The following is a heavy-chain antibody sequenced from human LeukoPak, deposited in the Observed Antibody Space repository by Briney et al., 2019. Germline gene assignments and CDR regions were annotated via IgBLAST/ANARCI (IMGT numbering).Heavy chain of an antibody. CDR2: IIPILGIA. D-gene: IGHD3-10*01. CDR3: ARTQLLWFGELLLGDAFDI. Sequence: SVKVSCKASGGTFSSYAISWVRQAPGQGLEWMGRIIPILGIANYAQKFQGRVTITADKSTSTAYMELSSLRSEDTAVYYCARTQLLWFGELLLGDAFDIWGQGTMATVSS. V-gene: IGHV1-69*04. J-gene: IGHJ3*02. CDR1: GGTFSSYA.